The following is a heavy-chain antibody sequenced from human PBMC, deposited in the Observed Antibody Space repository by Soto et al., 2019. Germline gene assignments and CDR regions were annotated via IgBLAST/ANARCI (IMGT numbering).Heavy chain of an antibody. V-gene: IGHV4-30-4*01. CDR3: ARDPNWKGHAVDS. J-gene: IGHJ3*02. CDR2: IYYSGST. D-gene: IGHD1-1*01. Sequence: PSETLSLTCTVSGGSISSGDYYWSWIRQPPGKGLEWIGYIYYSGSTYYNPSLKSRVTISVDTSKNQFALKLSSVTAADTAVYYCARDPNWKGHAVDSWGQGTMVT. CDR1: GGSISSGDYY.